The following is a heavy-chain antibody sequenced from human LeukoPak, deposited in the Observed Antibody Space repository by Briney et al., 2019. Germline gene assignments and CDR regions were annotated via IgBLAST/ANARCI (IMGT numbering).Heavy chain of an antibody. CDR2: IYYSGST. D-gene: IGHD6-19*01. J-gene: IGHJ5*02. V-gene: IGHV4-39*01. Sequence: SETLSLTCTVSGGSISSSSYYWGWIRQPPGKGLEWIGSIYYSGSTYYNPSLKSRVTISVDTSKNQFSLKLSSVTAADTAVYYCARGVFSSGWTTHEGNWFDPWGQGTLVTVSS. CDR1: GGSISSSSYY. CDR3: ARGVFSSGWTTHEGNWFDP.